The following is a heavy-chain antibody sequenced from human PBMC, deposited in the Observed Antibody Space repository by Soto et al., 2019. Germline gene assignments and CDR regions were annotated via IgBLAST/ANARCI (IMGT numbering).Heavy chain of an antibody. CDR2: IYYSGST. J-gene: IGHJ4*02. V-gene: IGHV4-31*03. CDR1: GGSISSGGYY. Sequence: QVQLQESGPGLVKPSQTLSLTCTVSGGSISSGGYYWSWIRQHPGKGLEWIGYIYYSGSTYYNPSLKSRVTIAVDTSKNQFSLKLSSVTAADTAVYYCARYPQQLVPNKYYFDYWGQGTLVTVAS. D-gene: IGHD6-13*01. CDR3: ARYPQQLVPNKYYFDY.